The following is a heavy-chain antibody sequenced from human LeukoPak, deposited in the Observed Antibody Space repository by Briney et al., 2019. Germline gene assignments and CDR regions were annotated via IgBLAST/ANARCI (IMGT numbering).Heavy chain of an antibody. CDR2: IYHSGGS. D-gene: IGHD6-6*01. Sequence: PSETLSLTCVVSGYSISNDYYWGWIRQPPGKGLEWIGNIYHSGGSYYNPSLKSRVTMSVDTSKNQFSLKLSSVTAADTAVYYCARGGEGYSSSSRYYYYYMDVWGKGTTVTVSS. V-gene: IGHV4-38-2*01. CDR3: ARGGEGYSSSSRYYYYYMDV. CDR1: GYSISNDYY. J-gene: IGHJ6*03.